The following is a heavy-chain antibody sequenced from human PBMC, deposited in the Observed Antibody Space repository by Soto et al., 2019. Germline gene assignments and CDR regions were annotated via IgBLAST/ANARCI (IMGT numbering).Heavy chain of an antibody. CDR1: GFTLSSYA. D-gene: IGHD5-18*01. V-gene: IGHV3-23*01. CDR3: AKTEGYSYGYYYYHYGMDV. Sequence: EVQLLESGGGLVQPGWSLRLSCAASGFTLSSYAMSWVRQSPGKGLEWVSAIRGSGGSTYYADSVKGRFTISRANSKNTLYLKMNSLRAEYTAVYYCAKTEGYSYGYYYYHYGMDVWGQGTTVTFSS. CDR2: IRGSGGST. J-gene: IGHJ6*02.